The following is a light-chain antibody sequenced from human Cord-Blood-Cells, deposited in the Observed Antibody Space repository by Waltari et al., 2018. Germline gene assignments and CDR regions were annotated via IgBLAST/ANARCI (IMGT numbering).Light chain of an antibody. CDR1: SSDVGGYNY. Sequence: QSALTQPPSASGSPGQSVTIPCTGTSSDVGGYNYVSWYQQHPGKAPKPMIYEVSKRPSGVPDRFSGSKSGNTASLTVSGLQAEDEADYYCSSYAGSNNLDVFGTGTKVTVL. CDR2: EVS. CDR3: SSYAGSNNLDV. V-gene: IGLV2-8*01. J-gene: IGLJ1*01.